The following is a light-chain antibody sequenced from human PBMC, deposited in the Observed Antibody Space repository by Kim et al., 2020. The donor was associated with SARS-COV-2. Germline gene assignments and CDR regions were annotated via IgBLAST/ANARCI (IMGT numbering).Light chain of an antibody. CDR3: NSRDSSGDHVV. Sequence: AVGQTVRLTCQGDSLRNYYATLYQQRPGQAPVLVLYGKYNRPSGIPDRFSGSASGNTASLTITGAQAEDEAYYYCNSRDSSGDHVVFGGGTQLTVL. V-gene: IGLV3-19*01. CDR1: SLRNYY. CDR2: GKY. J-gene: IGLJ3*02.